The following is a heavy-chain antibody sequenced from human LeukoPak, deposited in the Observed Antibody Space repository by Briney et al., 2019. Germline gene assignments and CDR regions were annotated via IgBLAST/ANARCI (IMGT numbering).Heavy chain of an antibody. CDR1: GFTFSSYA. Sequence: PGGSLRLSCAASGFTFSSYAMSWVRQAPGKGLEWVANIKQDGSEKYYVDSVKGRFTISRDNAKNSLYLQMNSLRAEDSALYYCARALVVVVPAARAGDAFDIWGQGTMVTVSS. CDR2: IKQDGSEK. CDR3: ARALVVVVPAARAGDAFDI. V-gene: IGHV3-7*03. D-gene: IGHD2-2*01. J-gene: IGHJ3*02.